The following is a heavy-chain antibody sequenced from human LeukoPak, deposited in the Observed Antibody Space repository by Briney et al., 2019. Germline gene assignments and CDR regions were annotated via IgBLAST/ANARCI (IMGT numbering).Heavy chain of an antibody. Sequence: PGGSLRLSCAAYGFTFSNAWMSWVRQAPGKGLEWVGRIKSKTDGGTPDYAAPVKGRFTISRDDSKNTLYLQMNSLKTEDTAVYYCTGVSRSSWYVYWGQGTLVTVSS. D-gene: IGHD6-13*01. V-gene: IGHV3-15*01. CDR3: TGVSRSSWYVY. CDR1: GFTFSNAW. CDR2: IKSKTDGGTP. J-gene: IGHJ4*02.